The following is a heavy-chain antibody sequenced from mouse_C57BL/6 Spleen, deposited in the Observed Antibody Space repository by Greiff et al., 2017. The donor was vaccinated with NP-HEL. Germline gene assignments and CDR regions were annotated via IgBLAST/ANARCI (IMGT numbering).Heavy chain of an antibody. CDR1: GYAFSSSW. D-gene: IGHD3-2*02. V-gene: IGHV1-82*01. J-gene: IGHJ4*01. CDR2: IYPGDGDT. CDR3: ARGDSSGYYAMDY. Sequence: QVQLQQSGPELVKPGASVKISCKASGYAFSSSWMNWVKQRPGKGLEWIGRIYPGDGDTNYNGKFKGKATLTADKSSSTAYMQLSSLTSEESAVYFCARGDSSGYYAMDYWGQGTSVTVSS.